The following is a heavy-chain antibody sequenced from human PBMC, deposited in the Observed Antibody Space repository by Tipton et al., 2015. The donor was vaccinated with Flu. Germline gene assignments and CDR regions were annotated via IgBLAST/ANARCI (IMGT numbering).Heavy chain of an antibody. V-gene: IGHV4-61*02. CDR2: FHSNGFN. Sequence: TLSLTCNVSGASISSGSYYWSWIRQPAGKGLEWVGRFHSNGFNDYNSSLESRVTVSVDTSKNQFSLKLRSVTAADTAVYYCVRSRSRTNWFDPWGQGTLVTVSS. D-gene: IGHD2-8*01. CDR1: GASISSGSYY. J-gene: IGHJ5*02. CDR3: VRSRSRTNWFDP.